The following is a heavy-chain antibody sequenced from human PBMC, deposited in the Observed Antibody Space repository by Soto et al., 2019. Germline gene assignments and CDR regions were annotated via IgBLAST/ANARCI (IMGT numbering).Heavy chain of an antibody. V-gene: IGHV4-31*03. CDR1: GAALNSGHYS. CDR2: IYVTGAV. D-gene: IGHD2-21*01. Sequence: TLSLTCSVSGAALNSGHYSCSWIHHVPGKGLEWLGHIYVTGAVDYNPSLRDRITISQDTSERQFSLNLRLVTDADTAVYYCGRNRIARNHYKWVDTWGQCTLVTVSS. CDR3: GRNRIARNHYKWVDT. J-gene: IGHJ5*02.